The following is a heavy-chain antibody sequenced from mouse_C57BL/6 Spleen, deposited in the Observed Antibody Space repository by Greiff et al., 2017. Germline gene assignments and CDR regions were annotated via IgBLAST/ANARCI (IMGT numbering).Heavy chain of an antibody. CDR3: TRWGDY. J-gene: IGHJ4*01. CDR2: IDPETGGT. CDR1: GYTFTDYE. Sequence: VKLQQSGAELVRPGASVTLSCKASGYTFTDYEMHWVKQTPVHGLEWIGAIDPETGGTAYNQKFKGKAILTADKSSSTAYMELRSLTSEDSAVYYCTRWGDYWGQGTSVTVSS. V-gene: IGHV1-15*01.